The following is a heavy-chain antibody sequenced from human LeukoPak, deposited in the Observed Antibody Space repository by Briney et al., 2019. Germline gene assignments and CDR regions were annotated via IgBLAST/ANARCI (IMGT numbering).Heavy chain of an antibody. J-gene: IGHJ4*02. CDR3: AKDFYGSGSPDY. V-gene: IGHV3-30*18. CDR2: ISYDGSNK. CDR1: GFTFSSYG. D-gene: IGHD3-10*01. Sequence: PGGSLRLSCAASGFTFSSYGMHWVRQAPGKGLEWVAVISYDGSNKYYADSVKGRFTISRDNSKNTLYLQMNSLRAEDTAVYYCAKDFYGSGSPDYWGQGTLVTVSS.